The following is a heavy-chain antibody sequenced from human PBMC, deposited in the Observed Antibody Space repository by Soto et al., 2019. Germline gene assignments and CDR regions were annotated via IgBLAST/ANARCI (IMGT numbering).Heavy chain of an antibody. CDR3: ARSLADDAFDI. V-gene: IGHV3-33*01. CDR1: GYTFNTYN. Sequence: QVQLVESGGGVVQPEGSLKLSCVTSGYTFNTYNMHWVRQAPGKGLEWVALIWNDGSNRQYADSVKGCFTISRDNSKNTVYLQMNSLRVEDTAVYFCARSLADDAFDIWGHGTMVTVSS. J-gene: IGHJ3*02. D-gene: IGHD3-3*02. CDR2: IWNDGSNR.